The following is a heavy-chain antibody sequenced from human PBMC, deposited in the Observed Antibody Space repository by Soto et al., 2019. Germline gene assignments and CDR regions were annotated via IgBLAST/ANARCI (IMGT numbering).Heavy chain of an antibody. CDR2: IKQDGSEK. J-gene: IGHJ4*02. CDR1: RFTFSSYW. Sequence: EVQLVESGGGLVQPGGSLRLSCAASRFTFSSYWMSWVRQAPGKGLEWVANIKQDGSEKYYVDSVKGRFTISRDNAKNSLYLQMNSLRAEDTAVYYCARDRGGSYSNWGQGTLVTVSS. D-gene: IGHD1-26*01. CDR3: ARDRGGSYSN. V-gene: IGHV3-7*03.